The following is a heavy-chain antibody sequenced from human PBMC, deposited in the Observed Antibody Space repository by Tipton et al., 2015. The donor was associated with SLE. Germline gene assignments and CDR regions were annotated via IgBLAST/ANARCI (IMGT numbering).Heavy chain of an antibody. J-gene: IGHJ4*02. CDR3: ARHPRPMAAFDH. V-gene: IGHV4-59*11. CDR2: IHHTGRT. Sequence: TLSLTCTVSGGSISSHYWTWIRQPPGKGLEWIGYIHHTGRTKYNPSLKSRVTILVDTSKNQFSLTLSSVTAADTAVYFCARHPRPMAAFDHWGQGRLVTVSS. D-gene: IGHD5-24*01. CDR1: GGSISSHY.